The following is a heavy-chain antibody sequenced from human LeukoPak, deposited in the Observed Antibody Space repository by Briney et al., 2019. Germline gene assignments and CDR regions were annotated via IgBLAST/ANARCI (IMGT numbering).Heavy chain of an antibody. J-gene: IGHJ6*03. D-gene: IGHD4-11*01. Sequence: GGSLRLSCAASGFTFDDYGMSWVRQAPGKGLEWVSGINRNGGRKGYADSVKGRFTISRDNAKNSLYLQMNSLRAEDTALYYCARAPYRLPPRYYSLDVWGEGTTVSVS. V-gene: IGHV3-20*04. CDR1: GFTFDDYG. CDR3: ARAPYRLPPRYYSLDV. CDR2: INRNGGRK.